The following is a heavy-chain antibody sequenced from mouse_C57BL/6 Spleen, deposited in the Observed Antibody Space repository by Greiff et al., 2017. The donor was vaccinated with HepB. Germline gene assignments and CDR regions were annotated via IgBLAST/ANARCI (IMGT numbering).Heavy chain of an antibody. V-gene: IGHV1-55*01. CDR2: IYPGSGST. Sequence: QVQLQQPGAELVKPGASVKMSCKASGYTFTSYWITWVKQRPGQGLVWIGDIYPGSGSTSYNEKFKSKATLTVDTSSSTAYMQLSSLTSEDSAVYDSAPIIYYYGSSVEAMDYWGQGTSVTFSS. D-gene: IGHD1-1*01. CDR1: GYTFTSYW. CDR3: APIIYYYGSSVEAMDY. J-gene: IGHJ4*01.